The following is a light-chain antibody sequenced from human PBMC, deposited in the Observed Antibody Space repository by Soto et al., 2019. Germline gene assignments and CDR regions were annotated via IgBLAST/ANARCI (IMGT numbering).Light chain of an antibody. J-gene: IGKJ4*01. V-gene: IGKV1-9*01. CDR2: AAS. CDR3: QQFNRYPLT. Sequence: IQFTQSPAFLSASVGDRVTIACRASQGISTDLAWYHQKPGKAPRLLIFAASSLQSGVPSRFRGSGSGTEFTLTITSLQPEDFATYLCQQFNRYPLTFGGGTKVDIK. CDR1: QGISTD.